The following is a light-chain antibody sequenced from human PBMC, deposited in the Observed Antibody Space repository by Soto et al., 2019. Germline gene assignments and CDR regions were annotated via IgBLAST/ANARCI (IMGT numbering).Light chain of an antibody. CDR2: AAS. J-gene: IGKJ1*01. V-gene: IGKV1-27*01. CDR3: QKYNSAPWT. Sequence: DIPMTQSPSSLSASVGDRVTITCRASQAISNYLAWYQQRPGKVPKLLIYAASTLQSGVLSRFIGSVSDTDFTLTISSLQPEDVATYYCQKYNSAPWTFGQGTKVEIK. CDR1: QAISNY.